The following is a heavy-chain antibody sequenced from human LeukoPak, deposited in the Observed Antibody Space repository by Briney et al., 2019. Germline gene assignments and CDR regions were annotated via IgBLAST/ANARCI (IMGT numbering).Heavy chain of an antibody. CDR2: INHSGST. V-gene: IGHV4-34*01. D-gene: IGHD2-2*01. CDR3: ARDDIVVVPAAMGNWFDP. CDR1: GGSFSGYY. J-gene: IGHJ5*02. Sequence: SETLSLTCAVYGGSFSGYYWSWIRQPPGKGLEWIGEINHSGSTNYNPSLKSRVTISVDTSKNQFSLKLSSVTAADTAVYYCARDDIVVVPAAMGNWFDPWGQGTLVTVSS.